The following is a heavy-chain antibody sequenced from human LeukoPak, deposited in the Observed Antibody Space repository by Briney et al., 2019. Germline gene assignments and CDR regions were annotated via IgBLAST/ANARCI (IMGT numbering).Heavy chain of an antibody. J-gene: IGHJ4*02. Sequence: GGSLRLSCEVSGFTFSDYYMSWIRQAPGKGLEWVSYISSSGSTIYYADSVKGRFTISRDNAKNSLYLQMNSLRAEDTAVYYCARVRIPTVTTGVHYFDYWGQGTLVTVSS. V-gene: IGHV3-11*04. CDR1: GFTFSDYY. D-gene: IGHD4-17*01. CDR2: ISSSGSTI. CDR3: ARVRIPTVTTGVHYFDY.